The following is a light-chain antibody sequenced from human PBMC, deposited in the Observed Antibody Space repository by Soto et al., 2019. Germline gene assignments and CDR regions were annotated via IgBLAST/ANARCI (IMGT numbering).Light chain of an antibody. CDR2: DAS. CDR1: QSVGTY. V-gene: IGKV3-11*01. Sequence: EIVLTHSPGTLSLSPGEIATLSCRASQSVGTYLAWYQQKPGQAPRLLIYDASNRATGIPARFGGSGSGTDFTLTISSLQSEDFAVYYCQQYNNWPRTFGQGTKVDIK. CDR3: QQYNNWPRT. J-gene: IGKJ1*01.